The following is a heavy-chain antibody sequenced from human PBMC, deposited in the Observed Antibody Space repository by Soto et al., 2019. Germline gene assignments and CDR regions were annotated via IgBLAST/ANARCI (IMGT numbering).Heavy chain of an antibody. V-gene: IGHV3-33*01. CDR3: ARDSTPHETLFDY. CDR2: IWYDGSNK. Sequence: GGSLRLSCAASGFTFSSYGMHWVRQAPGKGLEWVAVIWYDGSNKYYADSVKGRFTISRDNSKNTLYLQMNSLRAEDTAVYYCARDSTPHETLFDYWGQGTLVTVSS. CDR1: GFTFSSYG. J-gene: IGHJ4*02.